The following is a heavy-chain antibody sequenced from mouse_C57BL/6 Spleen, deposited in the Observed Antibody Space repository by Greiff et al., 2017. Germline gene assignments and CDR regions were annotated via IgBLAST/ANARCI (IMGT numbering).Heavy chain of an antibody. J-gene: IGHJ2*01. CDR1: GYTFTSYW. Sequence: QVQLQQPGAELVRPGSSVKLSCKASGYTFTSYWMHWVKQRPVQGLELIGNIDPSDSETHYNQKFKVKATLTVDKSSSTAYMQLSSLTSEDSAVYYCARSGSGDNFDYWGQGTTLTVSS. V-gene: IGHV1-52*01. CDR3: ARSGSGDNFDY. CDR2: IDPSDSET. D-gene: IGHD1-1*01.